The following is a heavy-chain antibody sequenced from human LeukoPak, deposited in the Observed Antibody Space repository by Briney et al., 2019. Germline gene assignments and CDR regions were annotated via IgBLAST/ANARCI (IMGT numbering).Heavy chain of an antibody. D-gene: IGHD1-7*01. J-gene: IGHJ4*02. CDR2: VKSKTDGGTT. CDR1: GFTFSNAW. Sequence: GGSLRLSCAASGFTFSNAWVSWVRQAPGKGLEWVGRVKSKTDGGTTDYAAPVKGRFAISRDDSKNTLYLQMNSLKTEDTAVYYCTTDFPTGTTLLWGQGTLVTVSS. CDR3: TTDFPTGTTLL. V-gene: IGHV3-15*01.